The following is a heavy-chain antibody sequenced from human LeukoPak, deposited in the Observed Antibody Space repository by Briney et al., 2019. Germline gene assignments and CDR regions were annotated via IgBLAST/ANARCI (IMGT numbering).Heavy chain of an antibody. J-gene: IGHJ6*03. Sequence: ASVKVSCKASGYTFTGYYMHGVRQAPGQGLEWMGWINPNSGGTNYAQKFEGRSTMTRDTSISTAYMEVSRLRSDDTAVYYCARTVRYREAYYYYYYMDVWGKGTTVTVAS. CDR3: ARTVRYREAYYYYYYMDV. D-gene: IGHD5-18*01. CDR1: GYTFTGYY. V-gene: IGHV1-2*02. CDR2: INPNSGGT.